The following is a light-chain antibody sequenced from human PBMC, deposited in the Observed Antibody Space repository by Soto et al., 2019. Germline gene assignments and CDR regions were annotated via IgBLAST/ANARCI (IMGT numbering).Light chain of an antibody. CDR3: CSYTEHESVI. Sequence: QSALTQPASVSGSPGQSITISCTGTSSDVGKYNAVSWYQQHPNKAPKLIIFEVNKWPSGASHRFSGSKSGDTASLTISGLQTDDEAHYYCCSYTEHESVIFGGGTKVTVL. V-gene: IGLV2-23*02. CDR2: EVN. CDR1: SSDVGKYNA. J-gene: IGLJ2*01.